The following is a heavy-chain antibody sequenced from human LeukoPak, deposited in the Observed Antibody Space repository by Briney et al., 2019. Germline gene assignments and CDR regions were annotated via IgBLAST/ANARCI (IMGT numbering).Heavy chain of an antibody. CDR1: GFTFSSYA. CDR3: AKDRTYYDSSGYDDY. V-gene: IGHV3-23*01. D-gene: IGHD3-22*01. Sequence: GGSLRLSCAASGFTFSSYAMSWVRQAPGKGLEWVSAISGSGSSTYYADSVKGRFTISRDNSKNTLYLQMNSLRAEDTAVYYCAKDRTYYDSSGYDDYWGQGTLVTVSS. CDR2: ISGSGSST. J-gene: IGHJ4*02.